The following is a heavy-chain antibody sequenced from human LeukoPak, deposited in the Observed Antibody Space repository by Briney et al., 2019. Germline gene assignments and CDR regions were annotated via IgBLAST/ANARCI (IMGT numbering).Heavy chain of an antibody. Sequence: ASVKVSCKASGYTFTCYYMHWVRQAPGQGLEWMGWINPNSGGTNYAQKFQGRGTMTRDTSISTAYMELSRLRSDDTAVYYCARDIVVVPAARYYYYYMDVWGKGTTVTVSS. V-gene: IGHV1-2*02. D-gene: IGHD2-2*01. CDR3: ARDIVVVPAARYYYYYMDV. CDR2: INPNSGGT. J-gene: IGHJ6*03. CDR1: GYTFTCYY.